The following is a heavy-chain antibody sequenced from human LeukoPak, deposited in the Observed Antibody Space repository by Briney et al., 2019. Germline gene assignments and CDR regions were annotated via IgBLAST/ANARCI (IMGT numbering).Heavy chain of an antibody. V-gene: IGHV3-53*01. CDR1: GFTVSSNF. J-gene: IGHJ4*02. D-gene: IGHD6-19*01. CDR3: AKVGGAFIAVAGDFDY. Sequence: PGGSLRLSCAASGFTVSSNFMSWVRQAPGKGLEWVSVIYSGGSTDYADSVKGRFTISRDNSKNTLYLQMNSLRAEDTAVYYCAKVGGAFIAVAGDFDYWGQGTLVTVSS. CDR2: IYSGGST.